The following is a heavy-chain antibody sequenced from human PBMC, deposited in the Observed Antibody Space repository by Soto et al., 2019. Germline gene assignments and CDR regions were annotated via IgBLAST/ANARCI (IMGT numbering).Heavy chain of an antibody. CDR1: GFTFISYS. Sequence: GGSLRLSCAASGFTFISYSMNWVRQAPGKGLEWVSYISSSSSTIYYADSVKGRFTISRDNAKNSLYLQMNSLRDEDTAVYYCARDPWYSYGYSFDYWGQGTLVTVSS. CDR2: ISSSSSTI. J-gene: IGHJ4*02. D-gene: IGHD5-18*01. V-gene: IGHV3-48*02. CDR3: ARDPWYSYGYSFDY.